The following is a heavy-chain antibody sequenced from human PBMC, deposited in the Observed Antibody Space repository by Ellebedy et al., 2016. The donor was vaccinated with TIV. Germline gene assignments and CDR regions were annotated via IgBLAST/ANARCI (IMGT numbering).Heavy chain of an antibody. CDR3: ARVPRGYSYGLWY. CDR2: ISYSGSI. CDR1: GGSISPYY. D-gene: IGHD5-18*01. J-gene: IGHJ4*02. V-gene: IGHV4-59*01. Sequence: MPSETLSLTCTVSGGSISPYYWSWIRQPPGKGLEWIGYISYSGSINYNPSLKSRVTISVDTSKSQFSLKLSSVTAADTAVYYCARVPRGYSYGLWYWGQGTLVTVSS.